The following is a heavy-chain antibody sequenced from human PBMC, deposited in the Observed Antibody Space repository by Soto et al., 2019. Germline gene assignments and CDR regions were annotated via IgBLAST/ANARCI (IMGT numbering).Heavy chain of an antibody. D-gene: IGHD2-2*01. Sequence: ASVKVSCKASGYTFTSYGISWVRQAPGQGLEWMGWISAYNGNTNYAQKLQGRVTMTTDTSTSTAYMELRSLRSDDTAVYYCARGCSSTSCYADYGMDVSGPATTLTVSS. V-gene: IGHV1-18*04. CDR1: GYTFTSYG. CDR3: ARGCSSTSCYADYGMDV. CDR2: ISAYNGNT. J-gene: IGHJ6*02.